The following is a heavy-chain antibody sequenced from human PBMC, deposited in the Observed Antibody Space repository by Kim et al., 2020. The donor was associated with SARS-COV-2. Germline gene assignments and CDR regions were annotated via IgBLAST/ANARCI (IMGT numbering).Heavy chain of an antibody. CDR1: GGSFSGYY. Sequence: SETLSLTCAVYGGSFSGYYWSWIRQPPGKGLEWIGEINHSGSTNYNPSLKSRVTISVDTSKNQFSLKLSSVTAADTAVYYCARRTLSIVGATIWFDPWGQGTLVTVSS. CDR2: INHSGST. D-gene: IGHD1-26*01. V-gene: IGHV4-34*01. J-gene: IGHJ5*02. CDR3: ARRTLSIVGATIWFDP.